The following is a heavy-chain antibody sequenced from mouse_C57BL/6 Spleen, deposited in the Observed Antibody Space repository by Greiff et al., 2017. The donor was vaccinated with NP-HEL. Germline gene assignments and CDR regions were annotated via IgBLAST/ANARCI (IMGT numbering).Heavy chain of an antibody. CDR3: AREGAMITTDYYAMDY. J-gene: IGHJ4*01. CDR2: LYPSDSET. CDR1: GYTFTSYW. Sequence: VQLQQPGAELVRPGSSVKLSCKASGYTFTSYWMDWVKQRPGKGLEWIGKLYPSDSETHYNQKFKDKATLTVDKSSSTAYMQLSSLTAEDSAVYYCAREGAMITTDYYAMDYWGQGTSVTVSS. V-gene: IGHV1-61*01. D-gene: IGHD2-4*01.